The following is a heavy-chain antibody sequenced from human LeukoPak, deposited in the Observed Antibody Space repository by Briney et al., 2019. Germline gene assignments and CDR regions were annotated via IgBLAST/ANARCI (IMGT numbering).Heavy chain of an antibody. Sequence: PSETLSLTCTVSGGFISSYYWSWIRQPPGKGLEWIGYISYSGSTNYNPSLKSRVTISVDTSKNQFSLKLSSVTAADTAVYYCARGSSGYSYGWGQGTLVTVSS. D-gene: IGHD5-18*01. V-gene: IGHV4-59*01. CDR1: GGFISSYY. CDR3: ARGSSGYSYG. CDR2: ISYSGST. J-gene: IGHJ4*02.